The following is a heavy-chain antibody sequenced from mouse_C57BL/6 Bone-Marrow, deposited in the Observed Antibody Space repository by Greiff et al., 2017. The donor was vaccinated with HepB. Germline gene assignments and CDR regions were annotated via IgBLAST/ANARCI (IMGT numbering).Heavy chain of an antibody. D-gene: IGHD1-3*01. CDR1: GFTFSSYG. Sequence: EVKLMESGGDLVKPGGSLKLSCAASGFTFSSYGMSWVRQTPDKRLEWVATISSGGSYTYYPDSVKGRFTISRDNAKNTLYLQMISLKSEDTAMYYCASHSSGMRVFAYWGQGTLVTVSA. V-gene: IGHV5-6*01. CDR2: ISSGGSYT. J-gene: IGHJ3*01. CDR3: ASHSSGMRVFAY.